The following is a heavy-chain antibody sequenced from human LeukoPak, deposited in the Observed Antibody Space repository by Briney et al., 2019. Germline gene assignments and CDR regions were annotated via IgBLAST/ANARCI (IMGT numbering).Heavy chain of an antibody. Sequence: SVKVSCKASGGTFSSYAISWVRQAPGQGLEWMGGIIPIFGTANYAQKFQGRVTITADGSTSTAYMELSSLRSEDTAVYYCAGYCSSTSCYDFDYWGQGTLVTVSS. D-gene: IGHD2-2*01. CDR3: AGYCSSTSCYDFDY. J-gene: IGHJ4*02. CDR2: IIPIFGTA. V-gene: IGHV1-69*01. CDR1: GGTFSSYA.